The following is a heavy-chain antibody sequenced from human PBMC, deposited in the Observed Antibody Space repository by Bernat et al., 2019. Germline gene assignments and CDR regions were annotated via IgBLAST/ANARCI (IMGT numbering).Heavy chain of an antibody. J-gene: IGHJ4*02. Sequence: EVQLLESGGGLVQPGGSLRLSCAASGFTFSSYAISWVRQAPGKGLEWVSVSIHDSGNTYFSDCVKGRFTISRDHSKNTLYLQMNRLRAEDTAVYYCARGRYQLEYWGQGTLVAVSS. CDR3: ARGRYQLEY. D-gene: IGHD2-2*01. V-gene: IGHV3-23*01. CDR1: GFTFSSYA. CDR2: SIHDSGNT.